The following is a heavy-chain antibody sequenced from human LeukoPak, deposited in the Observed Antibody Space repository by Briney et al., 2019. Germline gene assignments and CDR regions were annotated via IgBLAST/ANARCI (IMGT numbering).Heavy chain of an antibody. V-gene: IGHV3-30*03. CDR2: ISYDGSNK. J-gene: IGHJ4*02. D-gene: IGHD2-15*01. Sequence: GGSLRLSCAASGVTFSSYGMHWVRQAPGKGLGWVAGISYDGSNKNYADSVKGRFTISGDNSKNTLYLQMNSLRAEDTAVYYCAGEGNEAVAAAAPPDYWGQGTLVTVSS. CDR1: GVTFSSYG. CDR3: AGEGNEAVAAAAPPDY.